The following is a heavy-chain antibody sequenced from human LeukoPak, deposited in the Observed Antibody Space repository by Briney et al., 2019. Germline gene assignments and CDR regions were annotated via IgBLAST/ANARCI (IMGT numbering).Heavy chain of an antibody. CDR3: ARSRAMNRFAAPGS. CDR2: IYHSGST. Sequence: PSETLSLTCALSGYSISSGYSWDWIRQPPGKGLEWIGSIYHSGSTYYNPSLKSRVTISVDTSKNQFSLNLSSVTAVDTAVYYCARSRAMNRFAAPGSWGQGTLVTVSS. D-gene: IGHD3-16*02. CDR1: GYSISSGYS. J-gene: IGHJ4*02. V-gene: IGHV4-38-2*01.